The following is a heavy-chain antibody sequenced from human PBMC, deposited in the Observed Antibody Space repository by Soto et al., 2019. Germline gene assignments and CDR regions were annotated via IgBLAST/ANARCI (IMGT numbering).Heavy chain of an antibody. Sequence: WWSLRLSCSASVFTFSRSDLHWCRQAPGKGLEWVGRVRSKIHNYATSFADSVRGRFTISRNDSDNTVSLEMSGLKSEDTALYYCSRHEEGRRMVFYGMDVWGQGTTVTVSS. CDR3: SRHEEGRRMVFYGMDV. CDR2: VRSKIHNYAT. CDR1: VFTFSRSD. D-gene: IGHD2-8*01. J-gene: IGHJ6*02. V-gene: IGHV3-73*01.